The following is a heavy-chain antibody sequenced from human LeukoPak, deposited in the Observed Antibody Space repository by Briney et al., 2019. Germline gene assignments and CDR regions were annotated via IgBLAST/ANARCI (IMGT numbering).Heavy chain of an antibody. CDR1: GGSFSGYY. J-gene: IGHJ6*03. Sequence: PSETLSLTCAVYGGSFSGYYWSWIRQPPGKGLEWIGEINHSGSTYYNPSLKSRVTISVDTSKDQFSLRLSSVTAADTAVYYCASQPVTAVSSTYYHYYMDVWGKGTTVTVSS. D-gene: IGHD2-21*02. CDR3: ASQPVTAVSSTYYHYYMDV. CDR2: INHSGST. V-gene: IGHV4-34*01.